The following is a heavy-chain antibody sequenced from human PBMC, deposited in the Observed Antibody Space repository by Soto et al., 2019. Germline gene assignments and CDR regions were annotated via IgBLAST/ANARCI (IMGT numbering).Heavy chain of an antibody. Sequence: SETLSLTCTVSGYSITAGGYYWSWIRHHPGKGLEWIGSFYSSGSIIYNPSLRSRVSISGDTSSNQFSMSLTSVTAADTARYYCARMYSSGSGWFHPWGQGTLVTVSS. CDR2: FYSSGSI. V-gene: IGHV4-31*03. J-gene: IGHJ5*02. CDR3: ARMYSSGSGWFHP. D-gene: IGHD6-19*01. CDR1: GYSITAGGYY.